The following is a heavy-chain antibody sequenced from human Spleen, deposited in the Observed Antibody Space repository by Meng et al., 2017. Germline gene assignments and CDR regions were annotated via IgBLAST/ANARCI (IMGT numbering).Heavy chain of an antibody. D-gene: IGHD2-21*01. V-gene: IGHV4-4*02. CDR1: GASLIGSQW. CDR2: IYHIGST. J-gene: IGHJ4*02. Sequence: QGQLHEPVPGLGKPSGTLSLTCVVSGASLIGSQWCSWVRQPPGKGLEWIGEIYHIGSTNYNPSLKSRVTILVDKSKNEFSLDLSSVTAADTAVYYCARVGESGDSLDSWGQGTLVTVSS. CDR3: ARVGESGDSLDS.